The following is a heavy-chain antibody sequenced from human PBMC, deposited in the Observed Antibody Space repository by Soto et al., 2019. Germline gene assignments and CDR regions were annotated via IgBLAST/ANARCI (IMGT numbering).Heavy chain of an antibody. CDR1: GFTFSDSG. CDR2: IRNKADNYAT. J-gene: IGHJ4*01. V-gene: IGHV3-73*01. CDR3: SRLTWAESFDY. Sequence: GGSLRLSCEASGFTFSDSGIHWVRQASGKGLEWVGRIRNKADNYATAYAASVKGRFTISRDDSKNTAYLQMNSLKSEDTAVYYCSRLTWAESFDYWGPGTLVTVSS.